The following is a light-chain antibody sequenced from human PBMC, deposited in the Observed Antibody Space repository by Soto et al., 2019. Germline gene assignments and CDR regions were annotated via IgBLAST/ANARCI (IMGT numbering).Light chain of an antibody. CDR2: EVS. J-gene: IGLJ3*02. Sequence: QSALTQPASVSGSPGQSITISCTGTSSDVGVYNYVSWYQHHPGKAPKLMIYEVSYRPSGVSNRFSGSKSGNTASLTISGLQAEDEADYYCSSYTSNSTWVFGGGNKLTVL. CDR1: SSDVGVYNY. CDR3: SSYTSNSTWV. V-gene: IGLV2-14*01.